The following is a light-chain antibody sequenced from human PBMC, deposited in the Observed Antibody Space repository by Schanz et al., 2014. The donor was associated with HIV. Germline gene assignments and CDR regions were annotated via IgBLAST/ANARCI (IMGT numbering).Light chain of an antibody. CDR1: QSISNN. V-gene: IGKV3D-15*01. J-gene: IGKJ2*01. Sequence: EIVMTQSPATLYVSPGEGATLSCRASQSISNNLAWYQHKPGQAPRLLIYGAFTRATGVPARFSGSGSGTDFTLTISSLQAEDVAVYYCQQYYSTAYTFGQGTKLEI. CDR2: GAF. CDR3: QQYYSTAYT.